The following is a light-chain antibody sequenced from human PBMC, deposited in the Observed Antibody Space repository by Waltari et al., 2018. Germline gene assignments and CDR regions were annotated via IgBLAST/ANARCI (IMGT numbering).Light chain of an antibody. J-gene: IGKJ4*01. CDR2: DAS. CDR3: QQYLHLLS. CDR1: QDISKY. Sequence: DIQMTQSPSSLSASVGDRVTTTCQASQDISKYLNWYQQKPGKAPQLLIYDASNLETGVPSRFSGGGSGTDFSLTITSLQPEDFATYYCQQYLHLLSFGGGTKVDLK. V-gene: IGKV1-33*01.